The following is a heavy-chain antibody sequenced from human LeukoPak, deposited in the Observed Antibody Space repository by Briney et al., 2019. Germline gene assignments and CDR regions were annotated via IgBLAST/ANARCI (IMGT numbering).Heavy chain of an antibody. D-gene: IGHD3-3*01. CDR2: IYYSGST. J-gene: IGHJ4*02. Sequence: SETLSLTCTVSGGSISSYYWSWIRQPPGKGLEWIGYIYYSGSTNYNPSLKSRVTISVDTSKNQFSLKLSSVTTADTAVYYCARGPSLRNFWSGYSLYYFDYWGQGTLVTVSS. CDR1: GGSISSYY. CDR3: ARGPSLRNFWSGYSLYYFDY. V-gene: IGHV4-59*01.